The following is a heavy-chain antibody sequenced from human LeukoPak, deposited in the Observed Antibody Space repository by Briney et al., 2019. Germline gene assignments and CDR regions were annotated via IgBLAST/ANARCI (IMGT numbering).Heavy chain of an antibody. CDR3: ARAGGGDTAMVGY. Sequence: PSETLSLTCTVSGDSISSGSYYWSWIRQPAGKGLEWIGRIYTSGSTNYNPSLKSRVTISVDTSKNQFSLKLSSVTAADTAVYYCARAGGGDTAMVGYWGQGTLVTVSS. D-gene: IGHD5-18*01. V-gene: IGHV4-61*02. CDR2: IYTSGST. CDR1: GDSISSGSYY. J-gene: IGHJ4*02.